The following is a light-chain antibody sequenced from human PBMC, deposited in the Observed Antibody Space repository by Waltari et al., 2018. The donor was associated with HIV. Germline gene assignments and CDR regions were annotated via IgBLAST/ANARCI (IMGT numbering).Light chain of an antibody. Sequence: EIVLTLSPVTLSLSPGERATLSCRASQSVSSSYLVWYQQKPGQAPRLLIYGASSRATGIPDRFSGSGSGTDFTLTISRLEPEDFAVYYCQQYGSSPWTFGQGTKVKIK. CDR1: QSVSSSY. J-gene: IGKJ1*01. CDR3: QQYGSSPWT. V-gene: IGKV3-20*01. CDR2: GAS.